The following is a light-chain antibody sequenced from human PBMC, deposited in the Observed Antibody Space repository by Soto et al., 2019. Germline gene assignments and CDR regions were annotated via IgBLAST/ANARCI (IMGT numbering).Light chain of an antibody. CDR3: AVWDDSLRGAV. Sequence: QLVLTQPPSASGTPGQRVTISCSGRSSSIGSNTVNWYQQLPGMAPRLLIYSSNQRPSGVPDRFSGSKSGTSASLAISGLQSEDEAEYYCAVWDDSLRGAVFGGGTQLTVL. J-gene: IGLJ7*01. CDR1: SSSIGSNT. V-gene: IGLV1-44*01. CDR2: SSN.